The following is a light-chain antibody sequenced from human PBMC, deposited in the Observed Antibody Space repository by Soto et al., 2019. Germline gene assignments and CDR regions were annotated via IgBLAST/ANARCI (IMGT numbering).Light chain of an antibody. CDR3: NSYAGSNTYV. V-gene: IGLV1-40*01. Sequence: QSVLTQPPSVSGAPGQRVTISCTGSSSNIGAGFDVHWYQQLPGTAPKLLIYGNTNRPSGVPDRFSGSKSDTSASLTVSGLQAEDEADYYCNSYAGSNTYVFGTGTKVTVL. CDR1: SSNIGAGFD. CDR2: GNT. J-gene: IGLJ1*01.